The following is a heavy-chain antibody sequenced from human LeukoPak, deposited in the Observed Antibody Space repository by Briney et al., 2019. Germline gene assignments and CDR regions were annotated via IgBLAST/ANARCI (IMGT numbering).Heavy chain of an antibody. D-gene: IGHD1-26*01. Sequence: SETLSLTCTVSGGFINNYYWSWIRQPPGKGLEWIGYIYYSGSTNYNPSLKSRVTISVDTSKNQFSLKLSSVTAADTAVYYCARDSTVGELDSWGQGTLVTVSS. CDR3: ARDSTVGELDS. CDR2: IYYSGST. V-gene: IGHV4-59*01. J-gene: IGHJ4*02. CDR1: GGFINNYY.